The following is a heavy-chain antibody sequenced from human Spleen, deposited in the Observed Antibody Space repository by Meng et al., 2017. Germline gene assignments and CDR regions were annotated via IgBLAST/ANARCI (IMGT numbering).Heavy chain of an antibody. CDR1: GASFSGYY. CDR2: IRHTGTP. D-gene: IGHD2-15*01. J-gene: IGHJ4*02. V-gene: IGHV4-34*01. CDR3: SRGGWSLDY. Sequence: QVQLQQWGAGLLKPSETLSLTCAVYGASFSGYYWSWIRQPPRKGLEWIGEIRHTGTPNYNPSLKSRVSISVYTSKNQFSLRLSSVTAADTAVYCCSRGGWSLDYWGQGTLVTVSS.